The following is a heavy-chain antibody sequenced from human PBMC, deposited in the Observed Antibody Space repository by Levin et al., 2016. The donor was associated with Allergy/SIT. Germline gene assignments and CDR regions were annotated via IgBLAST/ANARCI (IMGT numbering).Heavy chain of an antibody. D-gene: IGHD6-19*01. Sequence: SETLSLTCIVSGDSVSSGNYFWSWIRQPPGKGLEWIGYIHESGSANYNPSLKSRVTISLDTSKNQFSLKLISVAAADTALYFCARAPSGIVMERHFDFWGQGTLVTVSS. CDR1: GDSVSSGNYF. V-gene: IGHV4-61*01. CDR3: ARAPSGIVMERHFDF. J-gene: IGHJ4*02. CDR2: IHESGSA.